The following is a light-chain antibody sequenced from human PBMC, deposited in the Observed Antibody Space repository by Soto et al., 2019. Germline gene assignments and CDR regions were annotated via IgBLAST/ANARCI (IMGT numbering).Light chain of an antibody. CDR3: QHSYSSPT. CDR1: QNIFTY. CDR2: ATS. J-gene: IGKJ2*01. Sequence: DIQVTQSPSSLSASVGDRVTITCRASQNIFTYLNWYQQRPGKAPNLLIYATSNLQSGVPSRFSGSGSGTDFTLTISSLQPEDFVTYYCQHSYSSPTFGQGTKVEIK. V-gene: IGKV1-39*01.